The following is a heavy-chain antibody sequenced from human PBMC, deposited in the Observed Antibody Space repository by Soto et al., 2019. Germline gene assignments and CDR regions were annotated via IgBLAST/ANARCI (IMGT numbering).Heavy chain of an antibody. J-gene: IGHJ4*02. D-gene: IGHD1-26*01. CDR2: IKQDGSEK. CDR1: GLTFSSSW. CDR3: ARNFQWAFDS. V-gene: IGHV3-7*01. Sequence: GGSLRLSCAASGLTFSSSWMAWVRQTSGKGLEWVANIKQDGSEKYYVDSVKGRFTISRDNAKNSLYLQMNSLRAEDTALYYCARNFQWAFDSWGQGAQVTVSS.